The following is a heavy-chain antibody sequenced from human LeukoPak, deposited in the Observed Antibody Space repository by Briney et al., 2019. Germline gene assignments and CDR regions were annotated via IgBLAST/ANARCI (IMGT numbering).Heavy chain of an antibody. J-gene: IGHJ6*02. CDR1: GFTFSSYG. CDR3: VRMDV. Sequence: GGSLRLSCAAPGFTFSSYGMHWVRQAPGKGLEWVAVISYDGSKKYYADSVKGRFTISRDNSKNTLYLQMNSLRVEDTAVYYCVRMDVWGQGTTVTVSS. V-gene: IGHV3-30*03. CDR2: ISYDGSKK.